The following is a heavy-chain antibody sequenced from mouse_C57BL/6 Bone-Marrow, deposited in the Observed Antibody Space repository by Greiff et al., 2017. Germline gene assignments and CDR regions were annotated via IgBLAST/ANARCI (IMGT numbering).Heavy chain of an antibody. V-gene: IGHV5-9*01. CDR1: GFTFSSYT. CDR3: SRQVTTVLATKYFDV. D-gene: IGHD1-1*01. CDR2: ISGGGGNT. Sequence: EVQVVESGGGLVKPGGSLKLSCAASGFTFSSYTMSWVRQTPEKRLQWVAAISGGGGNTYYPDSVKGRFTISRDNDKNILYLQMSSLRSEDTALXDCSRQVTTVLATKYFDVWGTGTTVTVSS. J-gene: IGHJ1*03.